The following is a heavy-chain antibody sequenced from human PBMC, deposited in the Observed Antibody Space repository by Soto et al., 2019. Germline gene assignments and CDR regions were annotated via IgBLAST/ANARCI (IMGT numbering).Heavy chain of an antibody. CDR1: GFTFSSYG. V-gene: IGHV3-33*01. J-gene: IGHJ5*02. CDR2: IWYDGSNK. Sequence: QVQLVESGGGVVQPGRSLRLSCAASGFTFSSYGMHWVRQAPGKGLEWVAVIWYDGSNKYYADSVKGRFTISRDNSKNPLYLQMNGRRAEDTVVYYWARDWYDILTGYANWFAPGGQGPLVTVPS. CDR3: ARDWYDILTGYANWFAP. D-gene: IGHD3-9*01.